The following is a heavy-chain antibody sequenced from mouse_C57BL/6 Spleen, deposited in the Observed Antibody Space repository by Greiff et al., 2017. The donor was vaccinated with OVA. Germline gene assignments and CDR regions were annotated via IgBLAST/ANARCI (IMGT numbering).Heavy chain of an antibody. J-gene: IGHJ4*01. D-gene: IGHD2-4*01. CDR2: IWSDGST. V-gene: IGHV2-6*03. CDR3: ARIYDYDVGAMDY. CDR1: GFSLTSYG. Sequence: VKVVESGPGLVAPSQSLSITCTVSGFSLTSYGVHWVRQPPGKGLEWLVVIWSDGSTTYNSALKSRLSISKDNSKSQVFLKMNSLQTDDTAMYYCARIYDYDVGAMDYWGQGTSVTVSS.